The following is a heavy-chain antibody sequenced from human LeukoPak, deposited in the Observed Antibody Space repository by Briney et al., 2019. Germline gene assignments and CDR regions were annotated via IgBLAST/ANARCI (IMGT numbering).Heavy chain of an antibody. V-gene: IGHV3-23*01. CDR3: AKGLDYTTYGYYFDY. Sequence: GGSLRLSCTASGFTFSSYAMNWVRQAPGKGLEWVSGIGAGGTFTYYADSVKGRFTISRDNSRNTLYLQMNSLRADDTAVYYCAKGLDYTTYGYYFDYWGQGTLVTVSS. CDR1: GFTFSSYA. CDR2: IGAGGTFT. J-gene: IGHJ4*02. D-gene: IGHD4-11*01.